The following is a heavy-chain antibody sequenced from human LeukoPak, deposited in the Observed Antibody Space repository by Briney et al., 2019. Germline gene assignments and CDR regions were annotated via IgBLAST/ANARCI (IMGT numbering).Heavy chain of an antibody. D-gene: IGHD5-18*01. Sequence: GGSLRLSCAASGFTFSSYWMSWVRQAPGKGLEWVANIKQEGSEKYYVDSVKGRFTISRDNAKNSLYLQMNSLRAEDTAVYYCARIGIYSWRDYYYMDVWGKGTTVTVSS. CDR1: GFTFSSYW. CDR2: IKQEGSEK. V-gene: IGHV3-7*01. J-gene: IGHJ6*03. CDR3: ARIGIYSWRDYYYMDV.